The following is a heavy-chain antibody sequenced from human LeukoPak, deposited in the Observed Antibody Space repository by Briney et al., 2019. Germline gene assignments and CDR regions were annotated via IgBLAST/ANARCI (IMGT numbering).Heavy chain of an antibody. J-gene: IGHJ4*02. D-gene: IGHD2-2*01. CDR1: GYTFSNYG. Sequence: GASVKVSCKASGYTFSNYGIHWVRQAPGQGLEWMGWISGNNDNPNYGQKFQGRFTVTTDSSTSTAYMELRNLRFDDTAVYYCARDGTSTDDYWGQGTLVTVSS. CDR2: ISGNNDNP. V-gene: IGHV1-18*01. CDR3: ARDGTSTDDY.